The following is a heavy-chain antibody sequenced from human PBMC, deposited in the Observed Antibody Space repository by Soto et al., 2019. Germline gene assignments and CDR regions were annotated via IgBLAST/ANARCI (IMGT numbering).Heavy chain of an antibody. J-gene: IGHJ4*02. CDR1: GYTFTGYF. Sequence: ASVKVSCKASGYTFTGYFMHWVRQAPGQGLEWMGWINPYSGGADYAQSFQGRVTMTRDTSISTVSMELSRLRFNDTAVYYCARVIWGCYYNSPLDSWGQGTVVTVSS. D-gene: IGHD3-3*01. V-gene: IGHV1-2*02. CDR3: ARVIWGCYYNSPLDS. CDR2: INPYSGGA.